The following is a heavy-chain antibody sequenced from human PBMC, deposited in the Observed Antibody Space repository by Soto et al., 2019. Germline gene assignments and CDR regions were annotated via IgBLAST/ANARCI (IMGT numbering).Heavy chain of an antibody. J-gene: IGHJ5*02. CDR2: IYPHDSDT. D-gene: IGHD3-10*01. Sequence: GESLKISGKGSGYSFISYWIGWVRQMPGRGLEWMGIIYPHDSDTRYSPSFQGQVTISADKSISTAYLQWSSLKASDSAMYYCARLYGSGQWNWFDPRGQGTLVTVSS. CDR3: ARLYGSGQWNWFDP. CDR1: GYSFISYW. V-gene: IGHV5-51*01.